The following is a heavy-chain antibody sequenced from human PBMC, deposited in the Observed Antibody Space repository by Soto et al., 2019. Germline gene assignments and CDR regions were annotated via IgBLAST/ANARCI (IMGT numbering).Heavy chain of an antibody. CDR3: ARGRLISLYYFDY. CDR2: IGTAGDT. J-gene: IGHJ4*02. CDR1: GFTFSNYD. D-gene: IGHD2-15*01. Sequence: EVQLVESGGGLVQPGGSLRLSCAASGFTFSNYDMYCVRQVTGKGLEWVSTIGTAGDTYYPGSVKGRFTISRENAKNSLYLQMNSLRAEDTAVYYCARGRLISLYYFDYWGQGTLVTVSS. V-gene: IGHV3-13*01.